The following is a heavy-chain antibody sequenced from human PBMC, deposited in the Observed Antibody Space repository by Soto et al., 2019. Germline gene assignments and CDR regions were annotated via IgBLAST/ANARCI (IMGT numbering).Heavy chain of an antibody. D-gene: IGHD5-18*01. Sequence: QVQLVQSGAEVKKPGSSVKVSCKASGGTFSSYAISWVRQAPGQGLEWMGGIIPIFGTANYAQKFQGRVTMTADESTSTAYMELSSLRSEDTAVYYCANTAGVQRGYSYDAFDSWGQGTMVTVSS. V-gene: IGHV1-69*01. CDR2: IIPIFGTA. CDR1: GGTFSSYA. J-gene: IGHJ3*02. CDR3: ANTAGVQRGYSYDAFDS.